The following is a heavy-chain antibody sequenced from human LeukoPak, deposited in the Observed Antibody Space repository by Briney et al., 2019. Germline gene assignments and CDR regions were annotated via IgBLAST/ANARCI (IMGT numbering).Heavy chain of an antibody. J-gene: IGHJ3*02. V-gene: IGHV4-39*01. Sequence: SETLSLTCTVSGGSISSSSYYWGWIRRPPGKGLEWIGSIYYSGSTYYNPSLKSRVTISVDTSKNQFSLKLSSVTAADTAVYYCARHSTTVVTFDAFDIWGQGTMVTVSS. CDR3: ARHSTTVVTFDAFDI. D-gene: IGHD4-23*01. CDR1: GGSISSSSYY. CDR2: IYYSGST.